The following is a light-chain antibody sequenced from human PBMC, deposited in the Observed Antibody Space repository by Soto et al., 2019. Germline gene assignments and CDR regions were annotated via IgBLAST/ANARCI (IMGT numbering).Light chain of an antibody. CDR2: YDS. CDR3: QVWDSSSDPWV. J-gene: IGLJ3*02. V-gene: IGLV3-21*04. CDR1: NIGSKS. Sequence: SYELTQPPSVSVAPGKTARITRGGNNIGSKSVHWYQQKPGQAPVLVIYYDSDRPSGIPERFSGSNSGNTATLTISRVGAGDEADYYCQVWDSSSDPWVFGGGTKLTVL.